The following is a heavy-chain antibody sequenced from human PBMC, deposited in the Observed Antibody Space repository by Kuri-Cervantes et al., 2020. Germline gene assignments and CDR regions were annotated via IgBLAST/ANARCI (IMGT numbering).Heavy chain of an antibody. CDR2: MNPNSGNT. V-gene: IGHV1-8*01. D-gene: IGHD3-9*01. CDR3: ARNWGAVRYFDWYRVSPYYYYYGMDV. J-gene: IGHJ6*02. Sequence: ASVKVSCKASGYTFTSYDINWARQATGQGLEWMGWMNPNSGNTGYAQKFQGRVTMTRNTSIGTAYMELSSLRSEDTAVYYCARNWGAVRYFDWYRVSPYYYYYGMDVWGQGTTVTVSS. CDR1: GYTFTSYD.